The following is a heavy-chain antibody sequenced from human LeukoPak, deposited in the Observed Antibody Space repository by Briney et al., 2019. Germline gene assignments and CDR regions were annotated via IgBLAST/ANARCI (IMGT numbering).Heavy chain of an antibody. CDR3: ARATSSSWVTGAFDI. V-gene: IGHV1-2*02. Sequence: ASVKVSCKASGYTFTGYYMHWVRQAPGQGLEWMGWINPNSGGTNYAQKFQGRVTMTRDTSISTAYMELSRLRSDDTAVYYCARATSSSWVTGAFDIWGQGTMVTVSS. J-gene: IGHJ3*02. CDR1: GYTFTGYY. CDR2: INPNSGGT. D-gene: IGHD6-13*01.